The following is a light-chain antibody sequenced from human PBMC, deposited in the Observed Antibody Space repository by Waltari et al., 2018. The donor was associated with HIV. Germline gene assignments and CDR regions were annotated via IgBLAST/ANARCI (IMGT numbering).Light chain of an antibody. Sequence: QSVLTQPPSVSGAPGPMVTIACTGSNSNIGAGSDEHRYQHLPATAPTLLIYGNSNLPSAVPARFSAAKSGTSASLAITGLQAEDEADYYCQSFDSSLSGWVFGGGTKLTVL. CDR3: QSFDSSLSGWV. J-gene: IGLJ3*02. V-gene: IGLV1-40*01. CDR1: NSNIGAGSD. CDR2: GNS.